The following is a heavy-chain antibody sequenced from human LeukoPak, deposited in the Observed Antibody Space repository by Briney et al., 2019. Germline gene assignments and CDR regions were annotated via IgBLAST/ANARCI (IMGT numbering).Heavy chain of an antibody. Sequence: PGGSLRLSCAASGFTFSSYGMHWVRQAPGKGLEWVAFIRYDGSNKYYTDSVKGRFTISRDNSKNTLYLQMNSLRAEDTAVYYCARDGRHYYGSGNYYSKDAFDIWGQGTTVTVSS. D-gene: IGHD3-10*01. CDR3: ARDGRHYYGSGNYYSKDAFDI. V-gene: IGHV3-30*02. CDR2: IRYDGSNK. CDR1: GFTFSSYG. J-gene: IGHJ3*02.